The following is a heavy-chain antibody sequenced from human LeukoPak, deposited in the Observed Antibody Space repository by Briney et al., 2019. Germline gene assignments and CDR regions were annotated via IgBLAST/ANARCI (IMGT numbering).Heavy chain of an antibody. V-gene: IGHV4-34*01. J-gene: IGHJ6*03. CDR1: GGSFSGYY. CDR2: INHSGST. Sequence: PSETLSLTCAVYGGSFSGYYWSWIRQPPGKGLEWIEGINHSGSTNYNPSLKSRVTISVDTSKNQFSLKLSSVTAADTAVYYCARHGPPRYCSSTSCYGFRYYYYYYMDVWGKGTTVTVSS. CDR3: ARHGPPRYCSSTSCYGFRYYYYYYMDV. D-gene: IGHD2-2*01.